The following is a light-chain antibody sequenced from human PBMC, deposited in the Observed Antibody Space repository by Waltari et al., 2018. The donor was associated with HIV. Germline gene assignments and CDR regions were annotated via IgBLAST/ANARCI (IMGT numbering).Light chain of an antibody. CDR3: QQYYSTPLT. CDR1: QTVLYNSNNKNY. J-gene: IGKJ4*01. Sequence: DIVMTQSPDSLAVPLGERATITCKSSQTVLYNSNNKNYLAWYQQRPGQPPKLLIYWASTRESGVPDRFSGSVSGTDFTLTINSLRAEDVAVYYCQQYYSTPLTFGGGTKVEIK. CDR2: WAS. V-gene: IGKV4-1*01.